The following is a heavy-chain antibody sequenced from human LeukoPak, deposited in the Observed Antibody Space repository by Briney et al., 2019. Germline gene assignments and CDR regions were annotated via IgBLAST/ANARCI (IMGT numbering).Heavy chain of an antibody. J-gene: IGHJ5*02. Sequence: SETLSLTCAVYGGSFSGYYWSWNRQPAGKGLEWIGRIYTSGSTNYNPSLKSRVTMSVDTSKNQFSLKLSSVTAADTAVYYCAREWGYGGNGFDPWGQGTLVTVSS. V-gene: IGHV4-4*07. D-gene: IGHD4-23*01. CDR1: GGSFSGYY. CDR3: AREWGYGGNGFDP. CDR2: IYTSGST.